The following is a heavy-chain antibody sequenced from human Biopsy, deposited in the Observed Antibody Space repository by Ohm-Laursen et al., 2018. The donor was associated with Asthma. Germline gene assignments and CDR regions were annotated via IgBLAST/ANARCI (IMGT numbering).Heavy chain of an antibody. V-gene: IGHV4-39*01. J-gene: IGHJ6*02. CDR1: SGSGGYMRRVNYY. D-gene: IGHD6-13*01. Sequence: GTLSLTWSLSSGSGGYMRRVNYYWGWIRQPPGKGLEWIGSIYYSGTTYYNPTLESRVTVSADTAKNQFSLDLTSVTAADTAVYYCVRGSSSWHHGPFHYYYGLDVWGQGTTATVSS. CDR3: VRGSSSWHHGPFHYYYGLDV. CDR2: IYYSGTT.